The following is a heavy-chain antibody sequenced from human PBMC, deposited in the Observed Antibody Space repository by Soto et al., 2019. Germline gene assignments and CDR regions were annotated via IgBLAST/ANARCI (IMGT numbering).Heavy chain of an antibody. D-gene: IGHD2-15*01. J-gene: IGHJ6*02. Sequence: QVQLQESGPGLVKPSQTLSRTCTVSGGSISSGGYYWSWIRQPPGKGLEWIGYIYYSGSTYYNPSIKSRLTISVDTSRNQFSLKLSSVTAADTAVYYCARFGVVAATAYYYYYGMDVWGQGTTVTVSS. CDR3: ARFGVVAATAYYYYYGMDV. CDR2: IYYSGST. V-gene: IGHV4-31*03. CDR1: GGSISSGGYY.